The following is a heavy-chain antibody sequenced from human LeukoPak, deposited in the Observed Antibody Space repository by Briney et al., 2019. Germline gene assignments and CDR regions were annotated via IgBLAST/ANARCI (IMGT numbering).Heavy chain of an antibody. Sequence: GASVKVSCKASGYTFTGYYMHWVRQAPGQGLEWMGRINPNSGGTNYAQKFQGRVTMTRDTSTSTAYMELSRLRSDDTAVYYCARVLNDFWSGYPTKFDYWGQGTLVTVSS. V-gene: IGHV1-2*06. CDR3: ARVLNDFWSGYPTKFDY. D-gene: IGHD3-3*01. CDR2: INPNSGGT. J-gene: IGHJ4*02. CDR1: GYTFTGYY.